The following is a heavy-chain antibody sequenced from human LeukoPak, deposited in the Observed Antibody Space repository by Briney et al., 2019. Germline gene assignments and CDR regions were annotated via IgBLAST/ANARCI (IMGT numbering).Heavy chain of an antibody. CDR2: IYHSGST. CDR1: GGSISSGGYS. CDR3: AREAYGEAY. D-gene: IGHD4-17*01. J-gene: IGHJ4*02. V-gene: IGHV4-30-2*01. Sequence: PSQTLSLTCAVSGGSISSGGYSWSWIRQPPGEGLEWIGYIYHSGSTYYNPSLKSRVTISVDRSKNQFSLKLSSVTAADTAVYYCAREAYGEAYWGQGTLVTVSS.